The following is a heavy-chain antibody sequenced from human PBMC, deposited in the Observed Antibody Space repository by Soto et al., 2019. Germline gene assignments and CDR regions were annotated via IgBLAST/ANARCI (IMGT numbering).Heavy chain of an antibody. CDR2: IIPTFGTP. J-gene: IGHJ4*02. D-gene: IGHD1-26*01. CDR3: ASEGSAQYFDF. V-gene: IGHV1-69*06. CDR1: GGTFSSHG. Sequence: QVQLVQSGTVVQRRGSSVKVSCQASGGTFSSHGMAWVRQAPGQGLEWMGGIIPTFGTPTYAPKFQGRVTITADKSTNTPYLALSSLRSEDTGVYYWASEGSAQYFDFWGQGTLITVSS.